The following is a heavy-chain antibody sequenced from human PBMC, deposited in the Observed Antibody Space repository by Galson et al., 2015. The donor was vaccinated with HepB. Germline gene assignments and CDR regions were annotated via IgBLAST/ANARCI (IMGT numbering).Heavy chain of an antibody. J-gene: IGHJ6*02. CDR3: ARYSPLVGATRDYYYYGMDV. D-gene: IGHD1-26*01. Sequence: QVQLQESGPGLVKPSETLSLTCAVYGGSFSGYYWSWIRQPPGKGLEWIGEINHSGSTNYNPSLKSRVTIAVDTTKNQFSLKLSSVTAADTAVYYCARYSPLVGATRDYYYYGMDVWDQGTTVTISS. V-gene: IGHV4-34*10. CDR2: INHSGST. CDR1: GGSFSGYY.